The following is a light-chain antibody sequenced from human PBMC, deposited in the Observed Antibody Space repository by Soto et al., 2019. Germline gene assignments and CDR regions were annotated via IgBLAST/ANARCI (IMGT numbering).Light chain of an antibody. CDR1: SRDIGTTNY. CDR3: GSYAGISPVV. J-gene: IGLJ2*01. CDR2: EVS. Sequence: QSALTQPPSASGSPGQSVTISCTGSSRDIGTTNYVSWYQHHPGKAPKLKIYEVSKRPSGVPDRFSGSKSGNTASLTVSGLQAEDEDDYYCGSYAGISPVVLGGGTKL. V-gene: IGLV2-8*01.